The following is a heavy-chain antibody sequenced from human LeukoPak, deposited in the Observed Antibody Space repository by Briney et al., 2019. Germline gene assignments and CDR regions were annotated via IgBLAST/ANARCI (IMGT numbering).Heavy chain of an antibody. Sequence: GASVKVSCKASGGTFSSYAISWVRQAPGQGLEWMGGIIPIFGTANYAQKFQGRVTITADESMSTAYMELSSLRSEDTAVYYCARARNYYDSSGYPPQLPNYYYYGMDVWGQGTTVTVSS. V-gene: IGHV1-69*13. D-gene: IGHD3-22*01. CDR1: GGTFSSYA. CDR2: IIPIFGTA. CDR3: ARARNYYDSSGYPPQLPNYYYYGMDV. J-gene: IGHJ6*02.